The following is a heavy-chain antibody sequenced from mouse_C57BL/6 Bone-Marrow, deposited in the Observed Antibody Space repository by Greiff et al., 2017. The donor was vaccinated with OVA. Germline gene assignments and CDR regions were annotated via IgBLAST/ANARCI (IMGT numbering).Heavy chain of an antibody. Sequence: EVKLMESGGDLVKPGGSLKLSCAASGFTFSSYGMSWVRQTPDKRLEWVATFSSGGSYTYYPDSVKGRFTISRDNAKNTLYLQMSSLKSEDTAMYYCARRWLLPHWYFDVWGTGTTVTVSS. CDR2: FSSGGSYT. J-gene: IGHJ1*03. CDR1: GFTFSSYG. CDR3: ARRWLLPHWYFDV. V-gene: IGHV5-6*02. D-gene: IGHD2-3*01.